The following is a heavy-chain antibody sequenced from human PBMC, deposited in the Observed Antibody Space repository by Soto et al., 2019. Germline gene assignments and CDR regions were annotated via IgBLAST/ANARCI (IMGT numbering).Heavy chain of an antibody. CDR2: ISSDVVNY. J-gene: IGHJ4*02. D-gene: IGHD2-15*01. CDR1: GFTFSSFA. CDR3: LRGGGWTPEGLGY. V-gene: IGHV3-30-3*01. Sequence: RGSLRLSCAASGFTFSSFAMHWVRQAPGKGLEWLAVISSDVVNYYYAESVKGRFTISRDNSKNTLYLQMNSLRNEDTAVYYCLRGGGWTPEGLGYWGQGSLVTVSS.